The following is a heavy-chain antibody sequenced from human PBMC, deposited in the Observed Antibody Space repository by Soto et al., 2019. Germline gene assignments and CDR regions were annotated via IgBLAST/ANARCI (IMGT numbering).Heavy chain of an antibody. D-gene: IGHD1-26*01. J-gene: IGHJ3*02. CDR2: IIPIFGTA. CDR3: ARDLRVGATLSPAFDI. V-gene: IGHV1-69*01. Sequence: QVQLVQSGAEVKKPGSSVKVSCKASGGTFSSYAISWVRQAPGQGLEWMGGIIPIFGTANYAQKFQGRVTINDEESTSTAYMELSSLRSEETAVYYCARDLRVGATLSPAFDIWGQGTMGTVSS. CDR1: GGTFSSYA.